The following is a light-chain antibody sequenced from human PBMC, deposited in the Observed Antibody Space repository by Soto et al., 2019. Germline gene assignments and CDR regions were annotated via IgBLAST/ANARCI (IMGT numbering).Light chain of an antibody. J-gene: IGLJ2*01. CDR1: SSDVGGYNY. CDR3: SSYAGSNNV. Sequence: QSALTQPPSASGSPGQSVTISCTGTSSDVGGYNYVSWYQHHPGKAPKLIIYEVSKRPSGVPDRFSGSKSGNTASLTVSGLQAGDEADYYCSSYAGSNNVFGGGTQLTVL. CDR2: EVS. V-gene: IGLV2-8*01.